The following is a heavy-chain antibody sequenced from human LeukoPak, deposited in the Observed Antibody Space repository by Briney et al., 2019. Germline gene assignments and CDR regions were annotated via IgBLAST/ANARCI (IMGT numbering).Heavy chain of an antibody. J-gene: IGHJ4*02. V-gene: IGHV3-21*01. CDR3: EGGPIAAAGEDY. Sequence: GGSLRLSCAASGFTFSSYSMNWVRQAPGKGLEWVSSISGGSGYIYYADSVKGRFTISRDNARNSLYLQMNSLRAEDTAVYYCEGGPIAAAGEDYWRRGILVTVSS. D-gene: IGHD6-13*01. CDR1: GFTFSSYS. CDR2: ISGGSGYI.